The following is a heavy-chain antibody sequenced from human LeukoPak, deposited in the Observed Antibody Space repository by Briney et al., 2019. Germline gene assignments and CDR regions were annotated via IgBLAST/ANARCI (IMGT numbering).Heavy chain of an antibody. V-gene: IGHV3-23*01. CDR2: ISGADGTT. CDR1: GFTFSAYG. D-gene: IGHD3-22*01. Sequence: GGSLRLSCAASGFTFSAYGMSWVRQSPRKGLEWVSGISGADGTTYYADSVKGRFTISRDNSKSTLYLQTNSLKTEDTAVYYCTTDQNYYDSSGYYYFDYWGQGTLVTVSS. CDR3: TTDQNYYDSSGYYYFDY. J-gene: IGHJ4*02.